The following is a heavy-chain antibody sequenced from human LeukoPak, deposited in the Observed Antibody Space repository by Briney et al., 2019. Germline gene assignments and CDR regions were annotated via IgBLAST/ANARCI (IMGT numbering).Heavy chain of an antibody. CDR2: IYTSGST. CDR3: ARGGLYDSSEPDDALDI. D-gene: IGHD3-22*01. Sequence: SETLSLTCTVSGGSISSYYWSWIRQPAGSGLEWIGHIYTSGSTNYNPSLKSRVSLSIDTSKNQFFLKLSSMTAADTAVYFCARGGLYDSSEPDDALDIWGQGTMVTVSS. CDR1: GGSISSYY. V-gene: IGHV4-4*07. J-gene: IGHJ3*02.